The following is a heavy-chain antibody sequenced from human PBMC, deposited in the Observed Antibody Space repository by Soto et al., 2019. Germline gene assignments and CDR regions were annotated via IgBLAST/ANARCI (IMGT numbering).Heavy chain of an antibody. V-gene: IGHV3-74*03. CDR3: AKDLSWGQCDY. J-gene: IGHJ4*02. Sequence: EVQLVESGGGLVQPGGSLRLSCVASGFTFSSYWMHWVRQDPGKGLVWVSSIKTDGTATQYADSVKGRFTVSRDNAKNTRYLQMNCLRAEDTAVYYCAKDLSWGQCDYWGQGTLVTVSS. D-gene: IGHD3-16*01. CDR2: IKTDGTAT. CDR1: GFTFSSYW.